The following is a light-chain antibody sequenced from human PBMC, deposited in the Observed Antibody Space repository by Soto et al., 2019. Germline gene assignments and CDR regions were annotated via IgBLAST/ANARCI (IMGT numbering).Light chain of an antibody. CDR3: SSYTSSSTWV. CDR1: SSDVGGYDY. CDR2: EVS. V-gene: IGLV2-14*01. Sequence: QSALAQPASVSGSPGQAITISCTGTSSDVGGYDYVSWYQQHPGKAPKLMIYEVSNRAPGVSSRFSGSRSGNTASLTISGLQAEDEAYYYCSSYTSSSTWVFGGGTKVTFL. J-gene: IGLJ3*02.